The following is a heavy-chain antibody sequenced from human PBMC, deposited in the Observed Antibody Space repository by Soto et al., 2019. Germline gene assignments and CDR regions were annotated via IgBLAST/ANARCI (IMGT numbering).Heavy chain of an antibody. Sequence: GGSLRLSCAASGFTFSSYAMNWVRQAPGKGLEWVSAISGNGDKTYYADSVKGRFTISRDNSKNTLYLQMNSLRAEDTAVYYCAKEYYYDSSDEGGYWGQGTLVTVSS. CDR1: GFTFSSYA. CDR3: AKEYYYDSSDEGGY. J-gene: IGHJ4*02. V-gene: IGHV3-23*01. D-gene: IGHD3-22*01. CDR2: ISGNGDKT.